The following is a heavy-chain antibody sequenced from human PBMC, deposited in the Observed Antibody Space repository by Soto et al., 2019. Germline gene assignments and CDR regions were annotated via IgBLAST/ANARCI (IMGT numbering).Heavy chain of an antibody. Sequence: ASVKVSCKASGYAFTNYDLNWVRQAPGQGLEWMGWMNPNSGNTGYAQKFQGRVTMTTDTSLSTAYMELRSLRSDDTAVYYCARGAGYCSGGSCYFLTPDAFDIWGQGTMVTVSS. J-gene: IGHJ3*02. CDR2: MNPNSGNT. V-gene: IGHV1-8*01. CDR1: GYAFTNYD. CDR3: ARGAGYCSGGSCYFLTPDAFDI. D-gene: IGHD2-15*01.